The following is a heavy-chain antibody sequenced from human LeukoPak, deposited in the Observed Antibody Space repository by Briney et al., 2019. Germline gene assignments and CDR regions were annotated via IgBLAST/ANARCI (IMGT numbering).Heavy chain of an antibody. CDR1: GFTFSSYA. V-gene: IGHV3-30*18. CDR2: LSYDGTNE. D-gene: IGHD2-2*01. CDR3: AKTALVPAATYYYYGMDV. J-gene: IGHJ6*02. Sequence: GKSLRLSCAASGFTFSSYAMHWVRQAPGKGLEWVIVLSYDGTNEYSADSVKGRFTISRDNSKNTLYLQMNSLRAEDTAVYYCAKTALVPAATYYYYGMDVWGQGTTVTVSS.